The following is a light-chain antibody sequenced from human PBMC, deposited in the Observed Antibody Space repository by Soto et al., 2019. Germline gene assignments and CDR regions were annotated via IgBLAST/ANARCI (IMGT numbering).Light chain of an antibody. V-gene: IGKV3-15*01. Sequence: EIVMTQSPATLSVSPGERATLSCRASQSVSSNLAWYQQKPGQAPRLLIYGASTRATGIPARFSGSGSGTEFTLTVSSLQSEAFAVYYCQQYNNWIFTFGPGTKVDIK. CDR3: QQYNNWIFT. J-gene: IGKJ3*01. CDR2: GAS. CDR1: QSVSSN.